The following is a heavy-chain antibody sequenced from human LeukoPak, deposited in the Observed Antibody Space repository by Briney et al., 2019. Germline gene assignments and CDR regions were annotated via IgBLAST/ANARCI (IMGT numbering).Heavy chain of an antibody. Sequence: PGGSLRLSCAASGFTFSDYYMSWIRQAPGKGLEWVSYISSSSSYTNYADSVKGRFTISRDNSKNTLYLQMNSLRAEDTAVYYCAKDQWIGSGSYHYWGQGTLVTVSS. CDR2: ISSSSSYT. CDR1: GFTFSDYY. V-gene: IGHV3-11*05. J-gene: IGHJ4*02. CDR3: AKDQWIGSGSYHY. D-gene: IGHD3-10*01.